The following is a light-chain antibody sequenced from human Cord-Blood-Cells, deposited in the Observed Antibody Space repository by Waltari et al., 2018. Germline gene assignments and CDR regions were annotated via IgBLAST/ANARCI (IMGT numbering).Light chain of an antibody. V-gene: IGLV3-19*01. CDR1: SLRSAY. CDR2: GKN. Sequence: SSELTPDPAVSVALGQTVRLTCQGDSLRSAYASGYQQKPGQAPVLVIYGKNNRPSGIPDRFSGSSSGNTASLTITVAQAEDEADYYCNSRDNSGNHRVFGGVTKLTVL. J-gene: IGLJ3*02. CDR3: NSRDNSGNHRV.